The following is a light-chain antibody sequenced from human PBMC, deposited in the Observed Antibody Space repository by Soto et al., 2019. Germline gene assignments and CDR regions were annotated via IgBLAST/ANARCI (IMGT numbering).Light chain of an antibody. CDR1: QGISNY. CDR3: QQYENLPT. J-gene: IGKJ5*01. V-gene: IGKV1-27*01. CDR2: AAS. Sequence: DIQMTQSPFSLSASVGDRVTITCRASQGISNYLAWYQQKPGKVPKLLMYAASTLQSGVPSRFSGSGSVTEFTLIISSLQPEDVATYYCQQYENLPTFGQGTRLEIK.